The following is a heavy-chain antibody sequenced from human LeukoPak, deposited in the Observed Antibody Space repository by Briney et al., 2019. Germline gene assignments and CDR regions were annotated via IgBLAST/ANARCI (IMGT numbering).Heavy chain of an antibody. V-gene: IGHV3-30*02. CDR2: IRYDGSNK. J-gene: IGHJ1*01. Sequence: GGSLRLSCAASGFTFSSYGMHWVRQAPGKGLKWVAFIRYDGSNKYYADSVKGRFTISRDNSKNTLYLQMNSLRAEDTAVYYCAKLTSYYDSSGYHLEHWGQGTLVTVSS. D-gene: IGHD3-22*01. CDR1: GFTFSSYG. CDR3: AKLTSYYDSSGYHLEH.